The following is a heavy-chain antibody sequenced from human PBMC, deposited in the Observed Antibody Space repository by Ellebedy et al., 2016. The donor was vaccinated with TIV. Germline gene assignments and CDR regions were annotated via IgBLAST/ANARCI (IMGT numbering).Heavy chain of an antibody. CDR1: GGSVSDGSTRTTDYY. D-gene: IGHD3-10*01. CDR2: IYHSGTT. J-gene: IGHJ6*02. Sequence: SETLSLXXTVSGGSVSDGSTRTTDYYWSWIRQHPGTVLEWIGYIYHSGTTYYNPSLKSRVSISVDTSKNQVSLSLSSVTVADTTVYYCARDQVVRGGYHGMDVWGQGTTVTVSS. V-gene: IGHV4-30-4*02. CDR3: ARDQVVRGGYHGMDV.